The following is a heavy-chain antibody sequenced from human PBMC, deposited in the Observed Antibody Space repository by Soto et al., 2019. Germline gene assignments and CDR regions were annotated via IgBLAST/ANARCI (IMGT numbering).Heavy chain of an antibody. J-gene: IGHJ6*02. CDR1: GFTFSSYG. CDR2: IWYDGSNK. D-gene: IGHD3-3*01. CDR3: AREDFWSGYNPYYYGMDV. Sequence: GGSLRLSCAASGFTFSSYGMHWVRQAPGKGLEWVAVIWYDGSNKYYADSVKGRFTISRDNSKNTLYLQMNSLRAEDTAVYYCAREDFWSGYNPYYYGMDVWGQGTTVTVPS. V-gene: IGHV3-33*01.